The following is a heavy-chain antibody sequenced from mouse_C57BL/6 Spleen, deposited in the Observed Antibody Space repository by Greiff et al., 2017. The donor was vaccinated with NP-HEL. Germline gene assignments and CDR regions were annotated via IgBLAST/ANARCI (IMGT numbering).Heavy chain of an antibody. J-gene: IGHJ4*01. CDR1: GYSITSGYY. CDR2: ISYDGSN. Sequence: EVQLQQSGPGLVKPSQSLSLTCSVTGYSITSGYYWNWIRQFPGNKLEWMGYISYDGSNNYNPSLKNRISITRDTSKNQFFLKLNSVTTEDTATYYCASPYDGYPYYAMDYWGQGTSVTVSS. D-gene: IGHD2-3*01. CDR3: ASPYDGYPYYAMDY. V-gene: IGHV3-6*01.